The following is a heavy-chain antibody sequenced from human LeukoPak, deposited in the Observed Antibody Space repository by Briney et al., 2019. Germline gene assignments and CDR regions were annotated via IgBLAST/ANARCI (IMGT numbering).Heavy chain of an antibody. CDR2: IYYSRST. D-gene: IGHD5-12*01. Sequence: SQTLSLTCTVSGGSISSGGYYWSWIRQHPGKGLEWIGYIYYSRSTYYNPSLKSRVTISVDTSKNQFSLKLSSVTAADTAVYYCARDRGYSGYDAYYYYYGMDVWGQGTTVTVSS. CDR3: ARDRGYSGYDAYYYYYGMDV. CDR1: GGSISSGGYY. J-gene: IGHJ6*02. V-gene: IGHV4-31*03.